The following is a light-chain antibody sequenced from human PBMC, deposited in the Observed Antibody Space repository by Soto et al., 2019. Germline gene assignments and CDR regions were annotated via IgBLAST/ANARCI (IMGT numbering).Light chain of an antibody. CDR3: GTWDGSLNTII. V-gene: IGLV1-51*01. CDR2: DNN. CDR1: NSNVGTYL. Sequence: QSVLTQPPSVSAAPGQRVTTSCSGSNSNVGTYLVSWYQQLPGTAPKLLVYDNNNRPSGIPDRFSGSKSGTSATLGITGLQTGDEADYYCGTWDGSLNTIIFGGGTKLTVL. J-gene: IGLJ2*01.